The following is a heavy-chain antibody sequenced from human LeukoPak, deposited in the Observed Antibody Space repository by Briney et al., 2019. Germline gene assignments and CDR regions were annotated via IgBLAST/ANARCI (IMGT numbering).Heavy chain of an antibody. CDR3: ARDVGYPNSYFDY. CDR2: ISYDGSNK. J-gene: IGHJ4*02. Sequence: PGGSLRLSCAASGFTLSSYGMHWVRQAPGKGLEWVAVISYDGSNKYYADSVKGRFIISRDNSKNTLYLQMNSLRAEDTAVYYCARDVGYPNSYFDYWGQGTLVTVSS. D-gene: IGHD3-16*02. V-gene: IGHV3-30*03. CDR1: GFTLSSYG.